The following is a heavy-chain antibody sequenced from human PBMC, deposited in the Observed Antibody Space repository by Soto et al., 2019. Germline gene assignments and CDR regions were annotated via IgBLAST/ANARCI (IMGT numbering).Heavy chain of an antibody. J-gene: IGHJ4*02. D-gene: IGHD6-13*01. CDR3: ARDHIIPAVGTLDY. CDR1: GYTFSNYG. CDR2: ISGYKGKT. V-gene: IGHV1-18*04. Sequence: GASVKVSCKATGYTFSNYGISWVRQVPGQGLEWMGWISGYKGKTSYAQKFQGRVIVTTDTSTSTAYMELRTLRSDDTAVYYCARDHIIPAVGTLDYWGQGTLVTVSS.